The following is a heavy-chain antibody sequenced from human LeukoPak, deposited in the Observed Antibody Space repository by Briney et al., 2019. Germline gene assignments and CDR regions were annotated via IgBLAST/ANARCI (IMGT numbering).Heavy chain of an antibody. J-gene: IGHJ4*02. V-gene: IGHV4/OR15-8*02. CDR3: SRENGAFSPFGY. Sequence: SETLSLTCTVSGGSISSGGYWSWIRQHPGKGLEWIGEISLTGLNHYNPSLESRVTVSLDKSKNQLSLNLTSVTAADTAVYYCSRENGAFSPFGYWGQGILVTVLS. D-gene: IGHD2-8*01. CDR1: GGSISSGGY. CDR2: ISLTGLN.